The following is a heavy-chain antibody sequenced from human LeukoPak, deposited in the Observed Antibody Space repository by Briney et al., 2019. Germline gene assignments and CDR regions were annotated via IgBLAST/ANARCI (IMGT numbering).Heavy chain of an antibody. CDR3: ARDPTYDFWSGYYTGAGWFDP. V-gene: IGHV3-21*01. D-gene: IGHD3-3*01. CDR2: ISSSSVYK. CDR1: GFTFSSYS. Sequence: PGGSLRLSCAASGFTFSSYSMNWVRQAPGKGLEWVSSISSSSVYKYYADSVKGRFTISRDNAKNSLYLQMNSLRAEDTAVYYCARDPTYDFWSGYYTGAGWFDPWGQGTLVTVSS. J-gene: IGHJ5*02.